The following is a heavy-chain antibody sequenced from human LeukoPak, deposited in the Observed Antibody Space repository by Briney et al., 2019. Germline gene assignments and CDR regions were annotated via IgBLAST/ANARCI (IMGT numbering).Heavy chain of an antibody. V-gene: IGHV3-23*01. CDR1: GFTFSSYV. Sequence: GGSLRLSCAASGFTFSSYVMSWVRQAPGKGLEWVSAMSGSGGSTYYADSVKGRFTISRDNSKNTLYLQMNSLRVEDTAVYYCAKRTFPGSGYSYSFDYWGQGTLVTVSS. CDR2: MSGSGGST. J-gene: IGHJ4*02. D-gene: IGHD3-22*01. CDR3: AKRTFPGSGYSYSFDY.